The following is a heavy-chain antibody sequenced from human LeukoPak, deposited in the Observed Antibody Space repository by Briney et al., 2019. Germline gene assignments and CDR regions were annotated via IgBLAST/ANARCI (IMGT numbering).Heavy chain of an antibody. J-gene: IGHJ4*02. D-gene: IGHD2-2*01. CDR3: AKYYCSSTSCPGLDY. CDR2: ISGSGSTT. Sequence: GGSLRLSCAASGFTFSSYAMSWVRQAPGKGLEWVSAISGSGSTTYYADSVKGRFTISRDNAKNTLYLQMSSLRAEDTAVYYCAKYYCSSTSCPGLDYWGQGTLVTVSS. V-gene: IGHV3-23*01. CDR1: GFTFSSYA.